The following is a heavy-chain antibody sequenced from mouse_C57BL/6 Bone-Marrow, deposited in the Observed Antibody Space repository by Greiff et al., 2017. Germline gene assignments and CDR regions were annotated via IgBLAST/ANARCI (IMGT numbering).Heavy chain of an antibody. CDR1: GFTFSSYG. D-gene: IGHD4-1*01. V-gene: IGHV5-6*02. Sequence: EVKLVESGGDLVKPGGSLKLSCAASGFTFSSYGMSWVRQSPDKGLEWVATISTGGSYTYYPDSVKGRFTISRDNAKNTLYLQLSSLKSEDTAMYYCARRDWSYYFDYWGQGTTLTVSS. J-gene: IGHJ2*01. CDR2: ISTGGSYT. CDR3: ARRDWSYYFDY.